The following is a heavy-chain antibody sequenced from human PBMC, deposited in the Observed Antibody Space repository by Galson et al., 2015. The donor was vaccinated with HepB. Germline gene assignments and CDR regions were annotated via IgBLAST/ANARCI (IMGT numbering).Heavy chain of an antibody. D-gene: IGHD2-15*01. CDR2: IWYDGSNK. J-gene: IGHJ6*02. CDR1: GFTFSSYG. CDR3: ARDPCSGGSCYYYYGMDV. V-gene: IGHV3-33*01. Sequence: SLRLSCAASGFTFSSYGMHWVRQAPGKGLEWVAVIWYDGSNKYYADSVKGRFTISRDNSKNTLYLQMNSLRAEDTAVYYCARDPCSGGSCYYYYGMDVWGQGTTVTVSS.